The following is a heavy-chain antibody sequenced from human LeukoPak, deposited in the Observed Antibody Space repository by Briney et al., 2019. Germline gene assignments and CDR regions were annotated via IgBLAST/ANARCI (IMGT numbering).Heavy chain of an antibody. CDR2: IIPIFGTA. V-gene: IGHV1-69*05. Sequence: SVKVSCKASGGTFSSYAISWVRQAPGQGLEWMGMIIPIFGTANYARKFQGRVTITTDESTSTAYMELSSLRSEDTAVYYCARDGCSGGSCYSGTYYFDYWGQGTLVTVSS. D-gene: IGHD2-15*01. CDR3: ARDGCSGGSCYSGTYYFDY. CDR1: GGTFSSYA. J-gene: IGHJ4*02.